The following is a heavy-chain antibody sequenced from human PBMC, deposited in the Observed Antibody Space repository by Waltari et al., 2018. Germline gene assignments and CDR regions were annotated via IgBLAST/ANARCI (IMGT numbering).Heavy chain of an antibody. J-gene: IGHJ3*01. CDR3: AKDRVGVFDF. CDR1: GFTFTSYA. CDR2: ITGSGEST. Sequence: EVHLLESGGGLVQPGGSLRLSCLSSGFTFTSYALTWVRQAPGKGLEWVSAITGSGESTYYADSVKGRFTISRDNSKNTVYLQMNSLRAEDTAVYYCAKDRVGVFDFWGQGTMVTVSS. D-gene: IGHD3-3*01. V-gene: IGHV3-23*01.